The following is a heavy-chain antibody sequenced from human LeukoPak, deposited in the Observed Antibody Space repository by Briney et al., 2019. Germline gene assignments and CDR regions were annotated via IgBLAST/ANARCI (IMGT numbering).Heavy chain of an antibody. V-gene: IGHV4-31*03. Sequence: SETLSLTCTVSGGSISSGGYYWSWIRQHPGKGLEWIGYIYYSGSTNYNPSLKSRVTISVDTSKNQFSLKLSSVTAADTAVYYCARGYSGYENSGLDYWGQGTLVTVSS. J-gene: IGHJ4*02. CDR1: GGSISSGGYY. D-gene: IGHD5-12*01. CDR2: IYYSGST. CDR3: ARGYSGYENSGLDY.